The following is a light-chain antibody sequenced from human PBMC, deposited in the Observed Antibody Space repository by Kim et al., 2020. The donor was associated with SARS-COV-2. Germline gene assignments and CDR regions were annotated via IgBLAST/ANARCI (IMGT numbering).Light chain of an antibody. J-gene: IGLJ3*02. CDR1: NSNY. V-gene: IGLV1-47*01. CDR2: RNN. CDR3: TAWDDSLSGRV. Sequence: ELTQPPSASGTPGQRVTISCSGINSNYVYWYQRLPGTAPKLLIFRNNHRPSGVPDRFSGSKSGTSASLAISGLRSDDEADYFCTAWDDSLSGRVFGVG.